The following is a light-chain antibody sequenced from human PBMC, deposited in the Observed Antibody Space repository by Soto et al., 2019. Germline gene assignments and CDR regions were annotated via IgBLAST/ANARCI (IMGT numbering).Light chain of an antibody. CDR1: SSNIGSNY. J-gene: IGLJ2*01. CDR3: AAWDDSLL. V-gene: IGLV1-47*01. Sequence: QSVLTQPPSASGTPGQRVTISCSGSSSNIGSNYVYWYQQLPGTAPKLLIYRNNQRPSGVPDRFSGSKSGTSASLAISGLRSEDEAAYYCAAWDDSLLFGGGTKVTVL. CDR2: RNN.